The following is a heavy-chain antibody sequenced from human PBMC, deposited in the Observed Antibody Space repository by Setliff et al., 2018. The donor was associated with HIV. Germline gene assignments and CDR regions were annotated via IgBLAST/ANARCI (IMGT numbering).Heavy chain of an antibody. Sequence: ASVKVSCKASGNSFHSYAFSWVRQAPRQGLEWMGGIIPLFGSANYAQKFQGRVTITADESTSTVYMEVSGLRFEDTAVYFCAKDGPTVIEGSYMDVWGKGTTVTVSS. V-gene: IGHV1-69*13. CDR2: IIPLFGSA. CDR1: GNSFHSYA. CDR3: AKDGPTVIEGSYMDV. J-gene: IGHJ6*03. D-gene: IGHD4-4*01.